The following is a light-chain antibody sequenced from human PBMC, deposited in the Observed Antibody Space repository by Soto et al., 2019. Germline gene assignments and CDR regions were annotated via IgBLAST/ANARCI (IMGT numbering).Light chain of an antibody. J-gene: IGKJ2*01. V-gene: IGKV1-39*01. CDR2: EAS. CDR1: QSIRTY. Sequence: DIQMTQSPSSLSAYVGDRVTITCRASQSIRTYLNWYQQKPGKDPKLLIYEASSLQNGIPSRFTVTGSGTDFTLTISSLQPEDFATYYYQQSSSAPPYTFGKGTKLEIK. CDR3: QQSSSAPPYT.